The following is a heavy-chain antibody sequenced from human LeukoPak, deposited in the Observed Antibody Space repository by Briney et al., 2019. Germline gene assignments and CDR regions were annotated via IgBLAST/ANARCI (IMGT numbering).Heavy chain of an antibody. CDR3: ARVWDIVVVPAARNGYYGMDV. CDR1: RYTFTNYY. V-gene: IGHV1-46*01. Sequence: WASVKVSCKASRYTFTNYYVHWVRQAPGQGLEWMGIINPSGGSTSYAQKFQGRVTMTRDMSTSTVYMELSSLRSEDTAVYYCARVWDIVVVPAARNGYYGMDVWGQGTTVTVSS. CDR2: INPSGGST. D-gene: IGHD2-2*01. J-gene: IGHJ6*02.